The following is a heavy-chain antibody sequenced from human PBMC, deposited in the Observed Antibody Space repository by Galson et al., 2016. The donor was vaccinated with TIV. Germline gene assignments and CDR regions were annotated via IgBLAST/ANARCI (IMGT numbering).Heavy chain of an antibody. J-gene: IGHJ4*02. CDR1: GFSFSHYW. D-gene: IGHD1-14*01. CDR3: ARDKFRDNTSGSLFDY. V-gene: IGHV3-7*01. Sequence: SLRLSCAASGFSFSHYWMSWVRQTPGKGLEWVATIKQDDSEIYYVDSVKGRFTISRDNAKTLLYLQMNSLRAEDTALYYCARDKFRDNTSGSLFDYWGQGALVTVTS. CDR2: IKQDDSEI.